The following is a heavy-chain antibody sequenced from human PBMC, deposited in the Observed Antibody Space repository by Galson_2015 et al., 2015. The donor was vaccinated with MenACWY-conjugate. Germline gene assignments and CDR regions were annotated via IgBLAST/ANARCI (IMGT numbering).Heavy chain of an antibody. CDR1: GGSISSYY. CDR3: ARGTVVVVAARVSYCYYGMDV. V-gene: IGHV4-59*08. CDR2: IYYSGST. J-gene: IGHJ6*02. D-gene: IGHD2-15*01. Sequence: SETLSLTCTVSGGSISSYYWSWIRQPPGKGLEWIGYIYYSGSTNYNPSLKSRVTISVDTSKNQFSLKLSSVTAADTAVYYCARGTVVVVAARVSYCYYGMDVWGQGTTVTVSS.